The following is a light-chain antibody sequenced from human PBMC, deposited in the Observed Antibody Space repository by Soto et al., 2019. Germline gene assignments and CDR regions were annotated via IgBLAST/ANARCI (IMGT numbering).Light chain of an antibody. Sequence: DIQMTQSPSTLSASVGDRVTIACRASQSISSWLAWYQQKPGKAPKLLIYDASSLESGVPSRFSGSRSGTEFTLTISSLQPDDFATYYCLQYNSYSWTFGQGAKV. J-gene: IGKJ1*01. CDR2: DAS. CDR3: LQYNSYSWT. CDR1: QSISSW. V-gene: IGKV1-5*01.